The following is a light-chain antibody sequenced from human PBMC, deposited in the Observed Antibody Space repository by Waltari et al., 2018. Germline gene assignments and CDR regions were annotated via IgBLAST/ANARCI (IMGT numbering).Light chain of an antibody. Sequence: EIVLTPSPGTLSLSPGERATLSCRASQSVGKYLAWYQQKPGQAPRLLIYDASTRATGIPDRFSGSGSGTDFSLTISRLEPEDFAVYYCQKYVSLPATFGQGTNVEIK. CDR3: QKYVSLPAT. J-gene: IGKJ1*01. CDR2: DAS. V-gene: IGKV3-20*01. CDR1: QSVGKY.